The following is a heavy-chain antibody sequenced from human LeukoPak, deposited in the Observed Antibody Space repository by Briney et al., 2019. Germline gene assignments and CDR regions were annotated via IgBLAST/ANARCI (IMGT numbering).Heavy chain of an antibody. J-gene: IGHJ5*02. CDR3: ASLPGNYDFPFDP. CDR2: IIPIFGTA. D-gene: IGHD3-3*01. CDR1: GGTFSRYA. Sequence: SVKVSCKASGGTFSRYAISWVRQDPGQGLEWMGGIIPIFGTANYAQKFQGRVTITTDESTSTAYMELSSLRSEDTAVYYCASLPGNYDFPFDPWGQGTLDTVSS. V-gene: IGHV1-69*05.